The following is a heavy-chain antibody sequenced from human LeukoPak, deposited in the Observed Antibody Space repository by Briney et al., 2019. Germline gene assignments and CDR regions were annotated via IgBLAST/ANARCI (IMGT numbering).Heavy chain of an antibody. CDR3: AXXXXXXXXXXXXXXX. Sequence: SVKVSCKASGGTFSSYAISWVRQAPGQGLEWMGRIIPILGIANYAQKFQGRVTITTDESTSTAYMELSSLRSEDTAGYYCAXXXXXXXXXXXXXXXXXXGTLVTVSS. CDR2: IIPILGIA. CDR1: GGTFSSYA. V-gene: IGHV1-69*04. J-gene: IGHJ4*02.